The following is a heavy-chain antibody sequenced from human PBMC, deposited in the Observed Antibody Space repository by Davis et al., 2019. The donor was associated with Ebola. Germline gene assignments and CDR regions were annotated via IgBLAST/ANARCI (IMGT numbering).Heavy chain of an antibody. CDR1: GFTFSSFA. Sequence: GESLKISCAASGFTFSSFAMSWVRQAPGKGLEWVSSISGSGVSTYYADSVKGRFTISRDTSRNTLYLQMNSLRAEDTAVYFCAKDSHDYSNYGYFDYWGQGTLVTVSS. J-gene: IGHJ4*02. CDR2: ISGSGVST. D-gene: IGHD4-11*01. V-gene: IGHV3-23*01. CDR3: AKDSHDYSNYGYFDY.